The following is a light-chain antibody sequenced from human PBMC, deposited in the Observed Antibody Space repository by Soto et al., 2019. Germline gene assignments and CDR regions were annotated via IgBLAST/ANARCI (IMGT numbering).Light chain of an antibody. Sequence: EIVLTQSPGTLSLSPGEGATLSCRASQSVSTNFFAWYQQKPGQAPRLLIYGASTRATGIPDRFSGSGSGTDFTLTISRLEPEGFAVYYCQQYGRTSWTFGQGTKV. CDR1: QSVSTNF. CDR2: GAS. J-gene: IGKJ1*01. CDR3: QQYGRTSWT. V-gene: IGKV3-20*01.